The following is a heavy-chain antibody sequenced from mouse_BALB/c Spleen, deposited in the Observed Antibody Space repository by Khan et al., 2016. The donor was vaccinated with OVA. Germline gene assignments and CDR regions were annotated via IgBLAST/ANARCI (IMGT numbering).Heavy chain of an antibody. CDR3: ARSHAGFAY. V-gene: IGHV1S137*01. Sequence: VQLQQSGAELVRPGVSVKISCKGSGYTFTDYAMHWVKQSHAKSLEWIGVISTYYGDANYNQKFKGKATMTVDKSSSTAYMELTRLTSEDSAIDYCARSHAGFAYWGQGTLVTVS. CDR2: ISTYYGDA. J-gene: IGHJ3*01. CDR1: GYTFTDYA.